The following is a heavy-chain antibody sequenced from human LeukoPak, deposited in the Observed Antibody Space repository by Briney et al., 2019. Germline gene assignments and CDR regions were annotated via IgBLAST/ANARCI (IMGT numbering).Heavy chain of an antibody. D-gene: IGHD6-13*01. J-gene: IGHJ4*02. V-gene: IGHV3-48*01. CDR2: ISSSSSTI. CDR1: GFTFSSYS. CDR3: ARDRTPRKRTYSSSWYPSFFDY. Sequence: PGGSLRLSCAASGFTFSSYSMNWVRQAPGKGLEWVSYISSSSSTIYYADSVKGRFTISRDNAKNSLYLQMNSLRAEDTAVYYCARDRTPRKRTYSSSWYPSFFDYWGQGTLVTVSS.